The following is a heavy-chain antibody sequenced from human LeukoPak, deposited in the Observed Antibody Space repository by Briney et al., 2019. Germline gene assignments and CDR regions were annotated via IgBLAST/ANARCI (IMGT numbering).Heavy chain of an antibody. D-gene: IGHD4-23*01. CDR3: ARDMYGGNGDAFDI. J-gene: IGHJ3*02. Sequence: PGGSLRLSCAASGFTFDDYAMHWVRQAPGKGLEWVSGISWNSGSIGYADSVKGRFTISRDNAKNSLYLQMNSLRAEDTAVYYCARDMYGGNGDAFDIWGQGTMVTVSP. CDR1: GFTFDDYA. V-gene: IGHV3-9*01. CDR2: ISWNSGSI.